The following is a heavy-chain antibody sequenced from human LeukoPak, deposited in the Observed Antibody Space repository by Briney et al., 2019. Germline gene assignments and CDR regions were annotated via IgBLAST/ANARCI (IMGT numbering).Heavy chain of an antibody. D-gene: IGHD6-13*01. CDR3: ARLPAAGPKPRDY. J-gene: IGHJ4*02. Sequence: GASVKVSCKASGYTFTGYYMHWVRQAPGQGLEWMGWINPNSGGTNYAQKFQGRVTMTRDTSISTAYMELSRLRSDDTAVYYCARLPAAGPKPRDYWGQGSLVTVSS. CDR2: INPNSGGT. CDR1: GYTFTGYY. V-gene: IGHV1-2*02.